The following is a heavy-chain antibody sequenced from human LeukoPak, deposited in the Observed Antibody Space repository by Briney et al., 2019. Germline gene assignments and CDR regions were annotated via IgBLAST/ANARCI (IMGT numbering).Heavy chain of an antibody. Sequence: GGSLRLSCAASGFTFSHYWMSWVRQAPGKGLEWVSAISGSGGSTYYADSVKGRFTISRDNSKNTLYLQMNSLRAEDTAVYYCAKDAVLRFLEWLSGYYMDVWGKGTTVTVSS. V-gene: IGHV3-23*01. CDR1: GFTFSHYW. CDR3: AKDAVLRFLEWLSGYYMDV. D-gene: IGHD3-3*01. CDR2: ISGSGGST. J-gene: IGHJ6*03.